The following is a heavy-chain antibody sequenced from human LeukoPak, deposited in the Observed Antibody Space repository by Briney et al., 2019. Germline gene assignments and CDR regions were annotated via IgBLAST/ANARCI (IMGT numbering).Heavy chain of an antibody. Sequence: GGSPRLSCAASGFTFSSYGMHWVRQAPGKGLEWVAVISYDGSNKYYADSVKGRFTISRDNSKNTLYLQMNSLRAEDTAVYYCARDREGTLDYWGQGTLVTVSS. V-gene: IGHV3-30*03. CDR1: GFTFSSYG. CDR2: ISYDGSNK. J-gene: IGHJ4*02. CDR3: ARDREGTLDY. D-gene: IGHD1-26*01.